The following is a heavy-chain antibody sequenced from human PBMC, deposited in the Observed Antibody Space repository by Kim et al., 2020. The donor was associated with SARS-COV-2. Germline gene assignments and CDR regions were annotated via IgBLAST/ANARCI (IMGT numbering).Heavy chain of an antibody. D-gene: IGHD3-3*01. CDR1: GGSISSGGYY. CDR3: ARSQGGWSGYPDY. V-gene: IGHV4-31*03. Sequence: SETLSLTCTVSGGSISSGGYYWSWIRQHPGKGLEWIGYIYYSGSTYYNPSLKSRVTISVDTSKNQFSLKLSSVTAADTAVYYCARSQGGWSGYPDYWGQGTLVTVSS. CDR2: IYYSGST. J-gene: IGHJ4*02.